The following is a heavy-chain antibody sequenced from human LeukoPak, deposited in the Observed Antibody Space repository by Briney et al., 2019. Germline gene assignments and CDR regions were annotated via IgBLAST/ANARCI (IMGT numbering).Heavy chain of an antibody. CDR1: GFTFSHYY. Sequence: PGGSLTLSCAASGFTFSHYYMSWIRQAPAKGLEWVSYISSSGSNIYYAESVKGRFTISRDNAKNSLYLQMNSLRAEDTAVYYCARGGYTYGYFNYWGQGTLVTVSS. V-gene: IGHV3-11*01. CDR2: ISSSGSNI. J-gene: IGHJ4*02. D-gene: IGHD5-18*01. CDR3: ARGGYTYGYFNY.